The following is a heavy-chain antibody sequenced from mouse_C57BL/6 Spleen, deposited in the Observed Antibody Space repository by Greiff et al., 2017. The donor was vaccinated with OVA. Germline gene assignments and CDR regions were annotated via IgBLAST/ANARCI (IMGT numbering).Heavy chain of an antibody. D-gene: IGHD1-1*01. CDR1: GYAFSSYW. J-gene: IGHJ1*03. V-gene: IGHV1-80*01. Sequence: QVQLQQSGAELVKPGASVTISCKASGYAFSSYWMNWVKQRPGKGLEWIGQIYPGGGDTNYNGKFKGKATLTADNSSSTANMQLSRLISKDSAVYVCAGEEDYGSGPYWYFDVWGTGTTVTVSS. CDR3: AGEEDYGSGPYWYFDV. CDR2: IYPGGGDT.